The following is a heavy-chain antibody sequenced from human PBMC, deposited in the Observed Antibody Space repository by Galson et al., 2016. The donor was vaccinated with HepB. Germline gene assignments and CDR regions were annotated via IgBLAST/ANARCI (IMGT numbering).Heavy chain of an antibody. CDR1: GFIVSSNY. D-gene: IGHD2-2*01. Sequence: SLRLSCAASGFIVSSNYMSWVRQAPGRGLEWVSVIYDDGQKYHADSVMGRFSISSDDSENTVYLQMNSLRAEDTAMYYCARATSNFISGWYFDLWGRGTLITVSS. CDR2: IYDDGQK. J-gene: IGHJ2*01. CDR3: ARATSNFISGWYFDL. V-gene: IGHV3-53*01.